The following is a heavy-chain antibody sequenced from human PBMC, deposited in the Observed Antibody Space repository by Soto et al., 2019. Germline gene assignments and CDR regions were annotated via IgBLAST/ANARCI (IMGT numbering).Heavy chain of an antibody. Sequence: QVQLVESGGGLVQPGGSLRLTCVASGFTFGSHGMHWVRQAPGKGLEWVAVISYDETNEYYVDSVKGRFTISRDNSKSTLYLQMNRLRPEDTAVYKCAKDLRTTISDYGMDVWGQGTTVTVS. CDR1: GFTFGSHG. CDR2: ISYDETNE. CDR3: AKDLRTTISDYGMDV. J-gene: IGHJ6*02. D-gene: IGHD2-21*01. V-gene: IGHV3-30*18.